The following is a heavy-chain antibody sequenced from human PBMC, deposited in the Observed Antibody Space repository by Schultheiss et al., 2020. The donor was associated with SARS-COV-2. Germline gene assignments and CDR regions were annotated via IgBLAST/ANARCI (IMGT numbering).Heavy chain of an antibody. V-gene: IGHV3-30*01. CDR2: VSYDGSKK. J-gene: IGHJ4*02. Sequence: GGSLRLSCAASGFTFSSSAMHWVRQAPGKGLEWVAVVSYDGSKKYYADSVEGRFTISRDNSESTVYLQMNSLRVEDTAVYYCTRVAPFDYWGQGTLVTVSS. CDR1: GFTFSSSA. CDR3: TRVAPFDY.